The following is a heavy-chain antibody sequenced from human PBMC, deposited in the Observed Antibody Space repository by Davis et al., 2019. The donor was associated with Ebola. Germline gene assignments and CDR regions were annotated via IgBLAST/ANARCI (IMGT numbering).Heavy chain of an antibody. V-gene: IGHV3-23*01. D-gene: IGHD1-26*01. CDR1: GFTFSSYA. J-gene: IGHJ4*02. CDR3: AKYGSYYYFDY. CDR2: ISASGDNT. Sequence: PGGSLRLSCAASGFTFSSYAMSWVRQAPGKGLEWVSAISASGDNTYYADSVQGRFTISRDNSKNTLYLQMNSLRAEDTAVYYCAKYGSYYYFDYWGQGTLVTVSS.